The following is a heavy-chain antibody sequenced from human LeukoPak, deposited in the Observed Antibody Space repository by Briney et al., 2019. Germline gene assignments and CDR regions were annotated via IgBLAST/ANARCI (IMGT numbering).Heavy chain of an antibody. D-gene: IGHD4-17*01. CDR2: ISYIGST. Sequence: SETLSLTCAVSDDSFSSHYWTWIRQPPGKGLEWVAYISYIGSTNYNPSLKSRVTISTDTSKNQFSLKLSSVTAADTAVYYCARDLVTVTKGFDIWGQGTMVSVSS. CDR3: ARDLVTVTKGFDI. J-gene: IGHJ3*02. V-gene: IGHV4-59*11. CDR1: DDSFSSHY.